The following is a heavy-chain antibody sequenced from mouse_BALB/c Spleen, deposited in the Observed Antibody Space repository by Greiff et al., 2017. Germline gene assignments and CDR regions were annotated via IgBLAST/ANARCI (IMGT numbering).Heavy chain of an antibody. Sequence: QVQLQQSGAELAKPGASVKMSCKASGYTFTSYWMHWVKQRPGQGLEWIGYINPSTGYTEYNQKFKDKATLTADKSSSTAYMQLSSLTSEDSAVYYCARGDYDDAMDYWGQGTSVTVSS. CDR1: GYTFTSYW. D-gene: IGHD2-4*01. V-gene: IGHV1-7*01. CDR3: ARGDYDDAMDY. J-gene: IGHJ4*01. CDR2: INPSTGYT.